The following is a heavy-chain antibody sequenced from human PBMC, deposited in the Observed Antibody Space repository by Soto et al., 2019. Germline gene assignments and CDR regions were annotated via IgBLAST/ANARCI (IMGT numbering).Heavy chain of an antibody. J-gene: IGHJ4*02. CDR1: GFTFRSYA. V-gene: IGHV3-23*01. Sequence: GGSLRLSCAAAGFTFRSYAMSWVRQAQGKGLDWVSAISGSGGSTYYADSVKGRFTISRDNSKNTLYLKMNSMRAEDTAVYYCASQEGGLWFGELSLPYWGQGTLVTVSS. CDR2: ISGSGGST. D-gene: IGHD3-10*01. CDR3: ASQEGGLWFGELSLPY.